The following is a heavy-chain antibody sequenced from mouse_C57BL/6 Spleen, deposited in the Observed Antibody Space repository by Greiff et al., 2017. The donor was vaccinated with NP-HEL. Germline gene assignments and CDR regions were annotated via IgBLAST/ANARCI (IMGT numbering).Heavy chain of an antibody. V-gene: IGHV1-82*01. CDR1: GYAFSSSW. CDR2: IYPGDGDT. J-gene: IGHJ1*03. D-gene: IGHD1-1*01. CDR3: ARPYYYGSSYEGYFDV. Sequence: QVHVKQSGPELVKPGASVKISCKASGYAFSSSWMNWVKQRPGKGLEWIGRIYPGDGDTNYNGKFKGKATLTADKSSSTAYMQLSSLTSEDSAVYFCARPYYYGSSYEGYFDVWGTGTTVTVSS.